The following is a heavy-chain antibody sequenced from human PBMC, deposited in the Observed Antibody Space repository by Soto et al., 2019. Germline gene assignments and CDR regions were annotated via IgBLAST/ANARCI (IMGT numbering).Heavy chain of an antibody. CDR1: GFTFGDTP. V-gene: IGHV3-15*07. CDR3: IAGHNTKGAQPFDY. J-gene: IGHJ4*01. D-gene: IGHD1-1*01. CDR2: LKSKSDGGAT. Sequence: EVQLVQSGGGLVKPGGSVRLSCAASGFTFGDTPMNWVRQAPGKGLEWVGRLKSKSDGGATDLAAAVRGRFTISRDASTNTLNLQMDSLKTEDTAVYYCIAGHNTKGAQPFDYWGQGTLVTVSS.